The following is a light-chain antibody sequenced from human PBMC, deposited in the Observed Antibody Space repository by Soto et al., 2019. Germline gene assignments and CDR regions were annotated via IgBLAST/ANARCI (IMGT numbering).Light chain of an antibody. V-gene: IGLV2-8*01. CDR1: SSDVGGYKY. J-gene: IGLJ2*01. CDR2: EVT. Sequence: QPVLTQPPSASGSPGQSVTISCTGTSSDVGGYKYVSWYQQYPGKAPKLIIYEVTKRPSGVPDRFSGSQSGNAASLTVSGLQAEDEADYYCSSYAGTNSFVLFGGGTKLTVL. CDR3: SSYAGTNSFVL.